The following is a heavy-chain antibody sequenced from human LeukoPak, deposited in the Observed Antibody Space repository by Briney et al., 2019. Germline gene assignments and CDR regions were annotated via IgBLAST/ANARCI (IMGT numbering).Heavy chain of an antibody. D-gene: IGHD4-17*01. V-gene: IGHV1-18*01. CDR2: ISAYNGNT. Sequence: ASVKVSCKASGGTFSSYAISWVRQAPGQGLEWMGWISAYNGNTNYAQKLQGRVTMTTDTSTSTAYMELRSLRSDDTAVYYCARAAGDYGDYDYFYYMDVWGKGTTVTISS. J-gene: IGHJ6*03. CDR3: ARAAGDYGDYDYFYYMDV. CDR1: GGTFSSYA.